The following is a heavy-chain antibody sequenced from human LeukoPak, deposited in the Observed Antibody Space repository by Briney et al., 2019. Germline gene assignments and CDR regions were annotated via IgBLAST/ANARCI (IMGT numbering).Heavy chain of an antibody. CDR3: ARYYDSSGYYHPVDAFDI. CDR2: IYHSGNT. V-gene: IGHV4-38-2*02. J-gene: IGHJ3*02. Sequence: TSETLSLTCTVSGYSISSGYYWGWIRLPPGKGLEWIGSIYHSGNTYYNPSLKSRVTISVDTSKNQFSLKLSSVTAADTAVYYCARYYDSSGYYHPVDAFDIWGQGTMVTVSS. D-gene: IGHD3-22*01. CDR1: GYSISSGYY.